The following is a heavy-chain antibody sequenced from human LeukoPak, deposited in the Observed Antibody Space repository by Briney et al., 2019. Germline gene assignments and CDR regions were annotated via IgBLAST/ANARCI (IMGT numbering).Heavy chain of an antibody. CDR1: GGTFSSYA. V-gene: IGHV1-69*01. J-gene: IGHJ4*02. CDR2: IIPIFGTA. D-gene: IGHD6-6*01. Sequence: GASVKVSCKASGGTFSSYAISWVRQAPGQGLEWMGGIIPIFGTANYAQKFQGRVTITADESTSTAYMELSSPRSEDTAVYYCARGGIAARHYFDYWGQGTLVTVSS. CDR3: ARGGIAARHYFDY.